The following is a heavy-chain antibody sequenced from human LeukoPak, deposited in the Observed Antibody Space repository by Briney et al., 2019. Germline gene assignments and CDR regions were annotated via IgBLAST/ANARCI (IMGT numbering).Heavy chain of an antibody. CDR1: GGSISSSSYY. Sequence: PSETLSLTCTVSGGSISSSSYYWGWIRHPPGKGLEWVANINQDGGEKYYVDSVKDRFTISRDNAKNSLILQMNSLKTEDTAVYYCASLGYYDYVWGRGDYWGQGTLVTVSS. D-gene: IGHD3-16*01. J-gene: IGHJ4*02. CDR3: ASLGYYDYVWGRGDY. V-gene: IGHV3-7*03. CDR2: INQDGGEK.